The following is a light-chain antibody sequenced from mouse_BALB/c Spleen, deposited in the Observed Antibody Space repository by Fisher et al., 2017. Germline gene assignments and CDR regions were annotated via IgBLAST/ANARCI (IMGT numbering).Light chain of an antibody. Sequence: IVMTQTTAIMSASPGEKVTITCRASSSVSSSYLHWYQQKSGTSPKLLIYSTSNLASGVPARFSGSGSGTSYSLTISRMEAEDAATYYCQQRSSYPPTFGAGTKLELK. V-gene: IGKV4-57*01. CDR1: SSVSS. CDR3: QQRSSYPPT. CDR2: STS. J-gene: IGKJ5*01.